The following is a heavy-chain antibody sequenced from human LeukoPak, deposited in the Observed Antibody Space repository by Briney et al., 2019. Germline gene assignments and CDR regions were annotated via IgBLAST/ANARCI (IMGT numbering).Heavy chain of an antibody. D-gene: IGHD6-19*01. V-gene: IGHV1-18*01. J-gene: IGHJ4*02. CDR1: GYTFTSYG. CDR2: ISAYNGNA. CDR3: ARHPGIAVAGTSPPFDY. Sequence: ASVKVSCKASGYTFTSYGISWVRQAPGQGLEWMGWISAYNGNANYAQKLQGRVTMTTDTSTSTAYMELRSLRSDDTAVYYCARHPGIAVAGTSPPFDYWGQGTLVTVSS.